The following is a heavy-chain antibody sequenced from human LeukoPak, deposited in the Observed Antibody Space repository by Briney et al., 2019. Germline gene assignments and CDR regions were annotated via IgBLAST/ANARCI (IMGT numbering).Heavy chain of an antibody. V-gene: IGHV3-7*01. CDR1: EFTFSIYW. CDR3: AREPTYSYGSGSLDY. CDR2: IKQDESEK. J-gene: IGHJ4*02. D-gene: IGHD3-10*01. Sequence: PGGSLRLSCAASEFTFSIYWMSWVRQAPGKGLEWVANIKQDESEKYFVDSVKGRFTISRDNAKNSLYLQMNSLRAEDTAVYYCAREPTYSYGSGSLDYWGQGTLVTVSS.